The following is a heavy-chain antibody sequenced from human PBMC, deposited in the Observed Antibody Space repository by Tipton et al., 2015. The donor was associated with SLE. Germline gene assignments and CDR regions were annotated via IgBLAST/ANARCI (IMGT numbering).Heavy chain of an antibody. J-gene: IGHJ5*02. Sequence: QSGPEVKKPGSSVKVSCKASGGTFSSYAISWVRQAPGQGLEWMGGIIPIFGTANYAQKFQGRVTITTDESTSTAYMELSSLRSEDTAVYYCARERAEYYYDSSGYYWFDPWGQGTLVTVSS. V-gene: IGHV1-69*05. CDR1: GGTFSSYA. CDR2: IIPIFGTA. D-gene: IGHD3-22*01. CDR3: ARERAEYYYDSSGYYWFDP.